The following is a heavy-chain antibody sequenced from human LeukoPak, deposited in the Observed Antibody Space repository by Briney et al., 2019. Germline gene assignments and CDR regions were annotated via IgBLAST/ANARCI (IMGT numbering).Heavy chain of an antibody. J-gene: IGHJ3*02. Sequence: SVKVSCKASGGTFSSYAISWVRQAPGQGLEWMGGIIPIFGTANYAQKFQGRVTITADESTSTAYMELSSLRSDDTAVYYCARVDYVDTAMVLNAFDIWGQGTMVTVSS. D-gene: IGHD5-18*01. CDR3: ARVDYVDTAMVLNAFDI. V-gene: IGHV1-69*13. CDR2: IIPIFGTA. CDR1: GGTFSSYA.